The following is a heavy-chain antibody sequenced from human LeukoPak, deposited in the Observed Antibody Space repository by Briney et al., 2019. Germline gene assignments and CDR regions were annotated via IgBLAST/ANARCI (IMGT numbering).Heavy chain of an antibody. CDR1: GGSISSGGYY. CDR3: ARDNIVADNWFDP. CDR2: IYHSGST. Sequence: SETLSLTCTVSGGSISSGGYYWSWIRQPPGKGLEWIGYIYHSGSTYYNPSLKSRVTISVDRSKNQFSLKLSSVTAADTAVYYCARDNIVADNWFDPWGQGTLVTVSS. V-gene: IGHV4-30-2*01. J-gene: IGHJ5*02. D-gene: IGHD5-12*01.